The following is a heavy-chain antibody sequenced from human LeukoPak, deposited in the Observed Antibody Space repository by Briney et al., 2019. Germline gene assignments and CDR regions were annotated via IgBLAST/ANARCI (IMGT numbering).Heavy chain of an antibody. CDR1: GGSISSYY. D-gene: IGHD3-3*01. CDR3: ARFGTYYDFWSGYSRGAFDI. Sequence: SETLSLTCTVSGGSISSYYWSWIRQPPGKGLEWIGYIYYSGSTNYNPSLTSRVTISVDTSKNQFSLKLSSVTAADTAVYYCARFGTYYDFWSGYSRGAFDIWGQGTMVTVSS. J-gene: IGHJ3*02. CDR2: IYYSGST. V-gene: IGHV4-59*01.